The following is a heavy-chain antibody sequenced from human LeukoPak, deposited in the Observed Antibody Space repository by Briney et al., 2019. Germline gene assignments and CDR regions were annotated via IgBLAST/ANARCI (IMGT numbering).Heavy chain of an antibody. J-gene: IGHJ5*02. CDR1: GGSIRSYY. CDR3: AREGTAGTNLNWFDP. CDR2: MYYTGST. V-gene: IGHV4-59*01. Sequence: SETLSLTCTVSGGSIRSYYWTWIRQPPGKGLEWIGYMYYTGSTNFNPSLKSRVTISVDTSKNQFSLKLSSVTAADTAVYYCAREGTAGTNLNWFDPWGQGTLVTVSS. D-gene: IGHD1-1*01.